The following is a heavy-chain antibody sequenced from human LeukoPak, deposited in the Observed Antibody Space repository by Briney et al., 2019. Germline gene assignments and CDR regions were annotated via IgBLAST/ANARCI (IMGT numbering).Heavy chain of an antibody. CDR2: IPYSGST. CDR3: TKYSSGWHTFQH. CDR1: RVSISDYD. Sequence: SETLSLTCTVARVSISDYDWSWIRQPPGKGLEWIGFIPYSGSTTYNPALKSRVTMSRDTSKNQFSLELSSVTAADTAVYYCTKYSSGWHTFQHWGQGTLITVSS. V-gene: IGHV4-59*01. D-gene: IGHD6-19*01. J-gene: IGHJ1*01.